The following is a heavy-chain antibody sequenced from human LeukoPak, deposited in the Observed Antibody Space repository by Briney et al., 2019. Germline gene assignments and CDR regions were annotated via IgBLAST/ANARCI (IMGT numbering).Heavy chain of an antibody. CDR3: ARAEGDYCYYFYMDV. J-gene: IGHJ6*03. CDR1: GFTFSSYA. V-gene: IGHV3-30*04. CDR2: ISYDGSNK. Sequence: PGGSLRLSCAASGFTFSSYAMHWVRQAPGKGLEWVAVISYDGSNKYYADSVKGRFTISRDNSKNTLYLQMNSLRAEDTAVYYCARAEGDYCYYFYMDVWGKGTTVTVSS.